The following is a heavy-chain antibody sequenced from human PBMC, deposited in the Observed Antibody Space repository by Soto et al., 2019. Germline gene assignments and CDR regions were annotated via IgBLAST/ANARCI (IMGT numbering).Heavy chain of an antibody. V-gene: IGHV4-39*01. CDR2: IYYSGST. D-gene: IGHD2-2*01. CDR1: GGSISSSSYY. Sequence: SETLSLTCTVSGGSISSSSYYWGWIRQPPGKGLEWIGSIYYSGSTYYNPSLKSRVTISVNTSKNQFSLKLSSVTAADTAVYYCARRRGYCSSTSCTNWFDPWGQGTLVTVSS. CDR3: ARRRGYCSSTSCTNWFDP. J-gene: IGHJ5*02.